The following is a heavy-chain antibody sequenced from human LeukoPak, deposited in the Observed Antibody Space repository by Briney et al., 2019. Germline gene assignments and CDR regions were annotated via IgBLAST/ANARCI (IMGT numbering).Heavy chain of an antibody. Sequence: SETLSLTCTVSGGSISSGDYYWSWIRQPPGKGLEWIGYIYYSGSTYYNSSLKSRVTISVDTSKNQFSLKLSSVTAADTAVYYCARMLLRFPTNWFDPWGQGTLVTVSS. V-gene: IGHV4-30-4*08. CDR2: IYYSGST. CDR1: GGSISSGDYY. D-gene: IGHD3-3*01. CDR3: ARMLLRFPTNWFDP. J-gene: IGHJ5*02.